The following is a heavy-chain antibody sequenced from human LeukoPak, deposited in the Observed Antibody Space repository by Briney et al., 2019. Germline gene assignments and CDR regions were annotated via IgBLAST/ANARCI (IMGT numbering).Heavy chain of an antibody. J-gene: IGHJ1*01. V-gene: IGHV3-30-3*01. D-gene: IGHD1-26*01. Sequence: GGSLRLSYAASGFTFNIYAMHWVRQAPGKGLEWVAVISYDGSTKFYADSVKGRFTVSRDNSKSTLYLQMNSLRAEDTAVYYCARPMGPISAEYFQHWGQGTLVTVSS. CDR3: ARPMGPISAEYFQH. CDR1: GFTFNIYA. CDR2: ISYDGSTK.